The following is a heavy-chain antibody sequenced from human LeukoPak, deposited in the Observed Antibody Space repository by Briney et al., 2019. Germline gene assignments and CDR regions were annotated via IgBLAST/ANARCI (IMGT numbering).Heavy chain of an antibody. V-gene: IGHV3-23*01. CDR2: INGSGGTT. CDR1: GFTFGSYA. Sequence: GGSLRLSCAASGFTFGSYAMSWVRQAPGKGLEWVSDINGSGGTTYYADSVKGRFTISRDNSKNTLYLQMNSLRAEDTAIYYCAKNGDRGAYCSGGSCYPYYYYYIDVWGKGTTVTISS. CDR3: AKNGDRGAYCSGGSCYPYYYYYIDV. D-gene: IGHD2-15*01. J-gene: IGHJ6*03.